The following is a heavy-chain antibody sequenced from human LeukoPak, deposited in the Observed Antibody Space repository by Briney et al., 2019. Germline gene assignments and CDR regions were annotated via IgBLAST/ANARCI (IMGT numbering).Heavy chain of an antibody. D-gene: IGHD1-1*01. CDR3: AREYNYYYYYYMDV. V-gene: IGHV3-30*04. CDR1: GLTFSSYA. CDR2: ISYDGSNK. J-gene: IGHJ6*03. Sequence: GGSLRLSCAASGLTFSSYAMHWVRQAPGKGLAWVAVISYDGSNKYYADSVKGRSTISRHNPKNTLYLQMNSPRAEDTAVYYCAREYNYYYYYYMDVWGKGTTVTVSS.